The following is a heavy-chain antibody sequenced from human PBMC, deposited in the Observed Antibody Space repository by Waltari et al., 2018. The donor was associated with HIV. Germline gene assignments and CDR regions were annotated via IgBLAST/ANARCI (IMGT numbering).Heavy chain of an antibody. CDR3: ATALYSSSSAGSIDY. CDR1: VYTIPGYY. D-gene: IGHD6-6*01. J-gene: IGHJ4*02. CDR2: INPNSGGT. Sequence: QVKLVKSGAEAKKPGASVKASCKAAVYTIPGYYMQWGRQAAGQGLEWMGWINPNSGGTNYAQKFQGRVTMTRDTSISTAYMELSRLRSDDTAVYYCATALYSSSSAGSIDYWGQGTLVTVSS. V-gene: IGHV1-2*02.